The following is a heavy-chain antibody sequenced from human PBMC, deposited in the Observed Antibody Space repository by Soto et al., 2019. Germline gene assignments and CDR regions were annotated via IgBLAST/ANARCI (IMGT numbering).Heavy chain of an antibody. CDR3: AKDRRSSWSFDY. Sequence: QVQLVESGGGVVQPGRSLRLSCAASGFTFSRDGMHWVRQAPGKGLEWVAVISYDGSNKYYADSVRGRFTISRDNSKNTLYLQMNSLRAEDTAVYYCAKDRRSSWSFDYWGQGTLVIVSS. D-gene: IGHD6-13*01. J-gene: IGHJ4*02. CDR1: GFTFSRDG. CDR2: ISYDGSNK. V-gene: IGHV3-30*18.